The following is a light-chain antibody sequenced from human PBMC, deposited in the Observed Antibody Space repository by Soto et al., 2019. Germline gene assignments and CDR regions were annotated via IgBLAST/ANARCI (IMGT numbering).Light chain of an antibody. CDR2: AAS. CDR1: RSFDSSY. CDR3: HHYDSSPPYT. Sequence: EIVLTQSPATLSLSPGERATLSCRASRSFDSSYLACYQHKPGQAPRLLIYAASSRATGIPDRFIGSGSGTDFTLTISRLEPDDSAVYYCHHYDSSPPYTFGQGTKLEIK. V-gene: IGKV3-20*01. J-gene: IGKJ2*01.